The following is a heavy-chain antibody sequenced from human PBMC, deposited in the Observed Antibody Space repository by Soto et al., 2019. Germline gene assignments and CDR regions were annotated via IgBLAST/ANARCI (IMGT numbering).Heavy chain of an antibody. J-gene: IGHJ4*02. Sequence: PGGSLRLSCAASGFTFSSYAMHWVRQAPGKGLEWVAVISYDGSNKYYADSVKGRFTISRGNSKNTLYLQMNSLRAEDTAVYYCARAPAIRSDSSSWYYAHSSGWSLDYWGQGTLVTVSS. CDR1: GFTFSSYA. V-gene: IGHV3-30-3*01. D-gene: IGHD6-13*01. CDR2: ISYDGSNK. CDR3: ARAPAIRSDSSSWYYAHSSGWSLDY.